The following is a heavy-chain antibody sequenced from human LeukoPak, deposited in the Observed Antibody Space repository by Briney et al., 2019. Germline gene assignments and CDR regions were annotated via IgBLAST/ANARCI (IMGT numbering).Heavy chain of an antibody. CDR1: RFTFSTYG. Sequence: PGGSLRLSCAASRFTFSTYGMSWVRQAPGKGLEWVSSISGSGGSTNYADSVKGRFTISRDNAENSLYLQMNSLRVEDTAFYYCARDLAYSRLDYWGQGMLVTVSS. CDR2: ISGSGGST. CDR3: ARDLAYSRLDY. V-gene: IGHV3-23*01. J-gene: IGHJ4*02. D-gene: IGHD5-18*01.